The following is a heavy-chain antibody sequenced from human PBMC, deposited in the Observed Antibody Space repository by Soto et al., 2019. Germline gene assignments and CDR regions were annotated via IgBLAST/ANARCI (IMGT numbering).Heavy chain of an antibody. CDR3: ARGYYVTRLGWFDR. CDR1: GDSIKTFY. D-gene: IGHD3-16*01. J-gene: IGHJ5*02. CDR2: VYSTGST. Sequence: SETLSLTCSVSGDSIKTFYWSWIRQAPGKGLEWIRYVYSTGSTNTNPSLKSRGSISMDMSKNQFSLKLRSVSAAYSAVYYWARGYYVTRLGWFDRWGQGIQVTVSS. V-gene: IGHV4-59*12.